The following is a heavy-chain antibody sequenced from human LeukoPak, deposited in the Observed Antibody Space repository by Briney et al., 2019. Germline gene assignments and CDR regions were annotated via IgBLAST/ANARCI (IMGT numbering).Heavy chain of an antibody. CDR1: GFTFSGSV. D-gene: IGHD3-16*01. V-gene: IGHV3-73*01. CDR3: TVGVY. J-gene: IGHJ4*02. CDR2: IRSKAGNDAT. Sequence: PGGSLRLSCAASGFTFSGSVLLWVRQASGRGLEWVGRIRSKAGNDATAYAASVKGRFTISRDDSRNTAYLQMNSLKTEDTALYYCTVGVYWGQGTLVTVSS.